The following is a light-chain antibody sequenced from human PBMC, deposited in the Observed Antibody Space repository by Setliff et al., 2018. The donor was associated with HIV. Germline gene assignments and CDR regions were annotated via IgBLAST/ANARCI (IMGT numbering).Light chain of an antibody. J-gene: IGKJ1*01. V-gene: IGKV1-5*03. CDR2: KAS. Sequence: DIQMSQSPSTLSASIGDRVTMTCRASQSISSWLAWYQQKPGKAPKLLIYKASNLESAVPSRFSGSGSGTEFTLTISSLQPDDFATYYCQQYNGNSGTFGQGTKVDIK. CDR1: QSISSW. CDR3: QQYNGNSGT.